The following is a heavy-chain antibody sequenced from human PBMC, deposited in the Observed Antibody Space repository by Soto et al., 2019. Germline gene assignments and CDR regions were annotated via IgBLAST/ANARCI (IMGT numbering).Heavy chain of an antibody. CDR3: ARSTLYNYNWRYFDY. V-gene: IGHV4-39*01. J-gene: IGHJ4*02. D-gene: IGHD1-1*01. CDR2: IYYSGST. CDR1: GGSLSSSSYH. Sequence: SETLSLTCTVSGGSLSSSSYHWGWIRQPPGKGLEWIANIYYSGSTYYNPSLKSRVTISVDTSKNQFSLKLSSVTAADTAVYYCARSTLYNYNWRYFDYWGQGTLVTVSS.